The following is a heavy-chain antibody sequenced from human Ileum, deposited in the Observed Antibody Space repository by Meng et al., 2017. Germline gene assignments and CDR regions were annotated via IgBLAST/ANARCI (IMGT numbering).Heavy chain of an antibody. V-gene: IGHV5-51*01. J-gene: IGHJ4*02. Sequence: KVSCKASGFSFTSYWIGWVRQGPGKGLEWMGLIWPADSDTEYSPSFQGQVTISADKSTSTAFLHWSSLKASYTAIYYCARDYSGSRRWPYWGQGTLVTVSS. CDR1: GFSFTSYW. CDR3: ARDYSGSRRWPY. D-gene: IGHD1-26*01. CDR2: IWPADSDT.